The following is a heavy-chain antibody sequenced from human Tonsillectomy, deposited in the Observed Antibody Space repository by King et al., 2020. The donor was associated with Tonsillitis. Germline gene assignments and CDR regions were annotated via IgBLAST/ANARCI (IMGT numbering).Heavy chain of an antibody. D-gene: IGHD2-21*02. J-gene: IGHJ4*02. CDR2: IYYSGST. Sequence: QLQESGPGLVKPSQTLSLTCAVSGASMSSGGYPWSWIRQPPGKGLEWIGYIYYSGSTYYNPSLMSRVTISVDTSKNQFSLKLSSVTAADTAMYYCARLGDCAGDCLRQWGQGTLVTVSS. CDR1: GASMSSGGYP. CDR3: ARLGDCAGDCLRQ. V-gene: IGHV4-30-4*07.